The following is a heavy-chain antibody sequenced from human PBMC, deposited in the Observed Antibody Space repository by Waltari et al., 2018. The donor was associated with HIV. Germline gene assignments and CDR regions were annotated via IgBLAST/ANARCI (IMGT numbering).Heavy chain of an antibody. CDR1: GGSISSSSYY. CDR3: ARGCSSTSCRFLGMTAFDI. D-gene: IGHD2-2*01. CDR2: IYYSGST. Sequence: QLQLQESGPGLVKPSETLSLTCTVSGGSISSSSYYWGWIRQPPGKGLEWIGSIYYSGSTYYNPSLKSRVTISVDTSKNQFSLKLSSVTAADTAVYYCARGCSSTSCRFLGMTAFDIWGQGTMVTVSS. J-gene: IGHJ3*02. V-gene: IGHV4-39*07.